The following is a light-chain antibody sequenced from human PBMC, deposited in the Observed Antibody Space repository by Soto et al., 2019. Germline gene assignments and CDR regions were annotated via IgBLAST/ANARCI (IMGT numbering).Light chain of an antibody. Sequence: DIQMTQTPSTLSASVGDRVTIACRASKSISLWLAWYQQKPGTAPTLLIYKATTFETGGPSRFSSSGSGTEFTLTINDVQPDYCATYYCQQENYGWTFGQGAQVETK. CDR2: KAT. CDR3: QQENYGWT. V-gene: IGKV1-5*03. J-gene: IGKJ1*01. CDR1: KSISLW.